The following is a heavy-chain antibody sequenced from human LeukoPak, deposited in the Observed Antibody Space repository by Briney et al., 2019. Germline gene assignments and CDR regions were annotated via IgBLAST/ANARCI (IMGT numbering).Heavy chain of an antibody. CDR1: GGSISSSSYY. Sequence: SETLSLTCTVSGGSISSSSYYWGWIRQPPGKGLEWIGSIYYSGSTYYNPSLKSRVTISVDTSKNQFSLKLSSVTAADTAVYSCARHHYDYVWSYFDYWGRGTLVTVSS. D-gene: IGHD3-16*01. CDR2: IYYSGST. CDR3: ARHHYDYVWSYFDY. J-gene: IGHJ4*02. V-gene: IGHV4-39*01.